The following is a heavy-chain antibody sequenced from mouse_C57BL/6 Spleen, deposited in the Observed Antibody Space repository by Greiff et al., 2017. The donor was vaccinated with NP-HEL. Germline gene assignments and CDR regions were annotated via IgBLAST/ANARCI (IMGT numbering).Heavy chain of an antibody. CDR2: INYDGSST. J-gene: IGHJ2*01. Sequence: EVMLVESEGGLVQPGSSMKLSCTASGFTFSDYYMAWVRQVPEKGLEWVANINYDGSSTYYLDSLKSRFIISRDNAKNILYLQMSSLKSEDTATYYCAREGDCYGRYFDYWGQGTTLTVSS. CDR3: AREGDCYGRYFDY. D-gene: IGHD2-3*01. V-gene: IGHV5-16*01. CDR1: GFTFSDYY.